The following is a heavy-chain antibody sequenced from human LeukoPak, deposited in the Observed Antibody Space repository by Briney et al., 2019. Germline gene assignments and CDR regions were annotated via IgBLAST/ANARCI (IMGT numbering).Heavy chain of an antibody. Sequence: GGSLRLSCAASGFTFSSYAMHWVRQAPGKGLEWVAVISYDGSNKYYADSVKGRFTISRDNSKNTLYLQMNSLRAEDTAVYYCASAYYGDYSSFDYWGQGTLVTVFS. J-gene: IGHJ4*02. V-gene: IGHV3-30-3*01. CDR1: GFTFSSYA. D-gene: IGHD4-17*01. CDR2: ISYDGSNK. CDR3: ASAYYGDYSSFDY.